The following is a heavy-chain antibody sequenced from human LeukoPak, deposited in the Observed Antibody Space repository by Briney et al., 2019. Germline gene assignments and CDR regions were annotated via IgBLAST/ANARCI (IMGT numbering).Heavy chain of an antibody. CDR3: ARSGIVAAIQSAYYYYGMDV. Sequence: KPSETLSLTRSVSGDSISTYYWTWVRQPPGKGLEWIGYIQNSGSSDYNPSLKGRVSIAADTSKNQISLRLRSVTAADTAVYYCARSGIVAAIQSAYYYYGMDVWGQGTTVTVSS. CDR1: GDSISTYY. V-gene: IGHV4-59*01. CDR2: IQNSGSS. J-gene: IGHJ6*02. D-gene: IGHD1-26*01.